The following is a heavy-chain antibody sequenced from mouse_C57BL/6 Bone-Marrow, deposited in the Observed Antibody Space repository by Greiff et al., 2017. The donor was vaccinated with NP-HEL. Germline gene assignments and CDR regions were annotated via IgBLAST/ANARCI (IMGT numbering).Heavy chain of an antibody. J-gene: IGHJ4*01. CDR1: GFTFSSYA. V-gene: IGHV5-9-1*02. CDR2: ISSGGDYI. Sequence: DGKLVESGEGLVKPGGSLKLSCAASGFTFSSYAMSWVRQTPEKRLEWVAYISSGGDYIYYADTVKGRFTISRDNARNTLYLQMSSLKSEDTAMYYCTRDTAQAYAMDYWGQGTSVTVSS. CDR3: TRDTAQAYAMDY. D-gene: IGHD3-2*02.